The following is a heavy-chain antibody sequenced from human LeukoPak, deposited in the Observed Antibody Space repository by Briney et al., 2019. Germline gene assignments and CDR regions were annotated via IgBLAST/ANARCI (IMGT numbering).Heavy chain of an antibody. CDR2: IYYSGST. CDR1: SGSIGSDALY. Sequence: SETLSLTCTVSSGSIGSDALYWGWIRQPPGKGLEWIGSIYYSGSTYYNPSLKSRVTISVDTSKNQFSLKLSSVTAADTAVCYCARLLDYGGNSVAFDIWGQGTMVTVSS. J-gene: IGHJ3*02. V-gene: IGHV4-39*01. D-gene: IGHD4-23*01. CDR3: ARLLDYGGNSVAFDI.